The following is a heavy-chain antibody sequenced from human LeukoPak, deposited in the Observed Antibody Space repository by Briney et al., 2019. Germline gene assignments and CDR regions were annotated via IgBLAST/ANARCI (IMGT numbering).Heavy chain of an antibody. CDR1: GGSIISYY. CDR3: ARESYDSPMDV. CDR2: IYTSGST. Sequence: PSETLSLTCTVSGGSIISYYWRWIRQPAGKGLEWIGRIYTSGSTNYNPSLKSRVTMSVDTSKNQFSLKLSSVTAADTAVYYCARESYDSPMDVWGKGTTVAVSS. V-gene: IGHV4-4*07. D-gene: IGHD3-22*01. J-gene: IGHJ6*04.